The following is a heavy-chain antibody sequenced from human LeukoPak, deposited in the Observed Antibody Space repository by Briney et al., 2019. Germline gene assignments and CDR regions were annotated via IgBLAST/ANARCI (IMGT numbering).Heavy chain of an antibody. CDR1: GYTLTELS. Sequence: ASVKVSCKVSGYTLTELSMHWVRQAPGKGLEWMGGFDPEDGETIYAQKFQGRVTMTEDTSTDTAYMELSSLRSEDTAVYYCATLPYCSGTSCYDTNWFDPWGQGTLVTVSS. CDR3: ATLPYCSGTSCYDTNWFDP. J-gene: IGHJ5*02. D-gene: IGHD2-2*01. CDR2: FDPEDGET. V-gene: IGHV1-24*01.